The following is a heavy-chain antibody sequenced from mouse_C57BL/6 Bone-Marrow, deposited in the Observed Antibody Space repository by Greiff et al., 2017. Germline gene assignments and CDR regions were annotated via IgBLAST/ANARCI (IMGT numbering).Heavy chain of an antibody. Sequence: EVQLVESGGGLVKPGGSLKLSCAASGFTFSDYGMHWVRQAPEKGLEWVAYISSGSSTIYYADTVKGRFTISRDNAKNTLFLQRTSLRSEDTAMYYCARFYYGKPLYYAMDYWGQGTSVTVSS. D-gene: IGHD2-1*01. CDR3: ARFYYGKPLYYAMDY. J-gene: IGHJ4*01. CDR1: GFTFSDYG. V-gene: IGHV5-17*01. CDR2: ISSGSSTI.